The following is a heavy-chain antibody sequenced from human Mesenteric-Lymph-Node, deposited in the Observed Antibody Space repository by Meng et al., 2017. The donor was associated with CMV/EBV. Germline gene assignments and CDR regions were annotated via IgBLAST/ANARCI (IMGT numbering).Heavy chain of an antibody. CDR3: AHKGVATEFDY. Sequence: CTVSSFSLSTSGGGVGWHRQPTGKALEWLALIYCDDDKRYSPSLKSRLTITTDTSKNQVVLTMNTMDPVDTATYYCAHKGVATEFDYWGQETLVTVSS. D-gene: IGHD5-12*01. CDR2: IYCDDDK. V-gene: IGHV2-5*02. CDR1: SFSLSTSGGG. J-gene: IGHJ4*02.